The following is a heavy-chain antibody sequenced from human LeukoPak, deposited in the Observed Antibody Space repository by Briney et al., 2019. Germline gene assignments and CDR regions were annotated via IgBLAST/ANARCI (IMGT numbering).Heavy chain of an antibody. Sequence: PGGSLRLSCAASGFTFSNAWMSWVRQAPGKGLEWVGRIKSKTDGGTTDYAAPVKGRFTISRDDSKNTLYLQMNSLKTEDTAVYYCTRAGDIVVVPAASCAGYWGQGTLVTVSS. CDR1: GFTFSNAW. D-gene: IGHD2-2*01. J-gene: IGHJ4*02. CDR3: TRAGDIVVVPAASCAGY. CDR2: IKSKTDGGTT. V-gene: IGHV3-15*01.